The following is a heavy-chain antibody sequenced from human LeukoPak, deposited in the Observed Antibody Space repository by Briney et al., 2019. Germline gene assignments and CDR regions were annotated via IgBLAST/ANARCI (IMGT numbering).Heavy chain of an antibody. CDR3: ARDEYYYDSSGSLGY. CDR1: GFTFDDYG. CDR2: INWNGGST. Sequence: PGGSLTLSCAASGFTFDDYGMSWVRQAPGKGLEWVSGINWNGGSTGYADSVKGRFTISRDNAKNSLYLQMNSLRAEDTALYYCARDEYYYDSSGSLGYWGQGTLVTVSS. D-gene: IGHD3-22*01. J-gene: IGHJ4*02. V-gene: IGHV3-20*04.